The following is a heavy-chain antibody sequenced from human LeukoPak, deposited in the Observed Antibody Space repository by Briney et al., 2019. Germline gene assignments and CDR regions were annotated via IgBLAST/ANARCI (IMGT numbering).Heavy chain of an antibody. J-gene: IGHJ4*02. Sequence: LGGSLRLSCAASGLSFSTFAMSWVRQGPATGLEWVSSMRGNGETFYADSVKGRFTLSSDSSRNTVYFQLNNLRVEDTAIYYCAKASWVSSTDAVRWGQGTLVTVSS. CDR2: MRGNGET. D-gene: IGHD3-16*01. CDR1: GLSFSTFA. V-gene: IGHV3-23*01. CDR3: AKASWVSSTDAVR.